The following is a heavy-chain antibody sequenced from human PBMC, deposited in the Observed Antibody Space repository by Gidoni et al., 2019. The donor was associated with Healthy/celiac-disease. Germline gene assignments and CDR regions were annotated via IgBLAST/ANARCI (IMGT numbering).Heavy chain of an antibody. CDR1: GGSTSSYY. Sequence: QVQLQESGPGLVKPSETLSLTCTVSGGSTSSYYWSWIRQPPGKGLEWIGYNYYSGSTNYNPSLKSRVTISVDTSKNQFSLKLSSLTAADTAVYYCARERTGLLYHSYGMDVWGQGTTVTVSS. J-gene: IGHJ6*02. CDR2: NYYSGST. D-gene: IGHD7-27*01. V-gene: IGHV4-59*01. CDR3: ARERTGLLYHSYGMDV.